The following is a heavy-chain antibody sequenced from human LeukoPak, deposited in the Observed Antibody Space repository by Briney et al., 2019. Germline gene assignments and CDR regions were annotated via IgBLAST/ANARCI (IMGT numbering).Heavy chain of an antibody. V-gene: IGHV1-2*02. CDR3: ARAGGSGSYVY. Sequence: ASVKVSCKASGYTFTSYDINWVRQAPGQGLEWMGWINPNSGGTNYAQKFQGRVTMTRDTSISTAYMELSRLRSGDTAVYYCARAGGSGSYVYWGQGTLVTVSS. D-gene: IGHD3-10*01. J-gene: IGHJ4*02. CDR2: INPNSGGT. CDR1: GYTFTSYD.